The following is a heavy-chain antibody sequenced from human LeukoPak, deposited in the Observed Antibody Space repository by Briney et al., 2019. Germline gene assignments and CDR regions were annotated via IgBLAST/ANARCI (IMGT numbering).Heavy chain of an antibody. Sequence: GASVKVSCKASGYTFTSYDINWVRQATGQGLEWMGWMNPNSGNTGYAQKFQGRVTMTRNTSISTAYMELSSLRSEDTAVYYCARGIGAGYQKYNWFDPWGQGTLVTVSS. CDR3: ARGIGAGYQKYNWFDP. D-gene: IGHD5-12*01. J-gene: IGHJ5*02. CDR2: MNPNSGNT. V-gene: IGHV1-8*01. CDR1: GYTFTSYD.